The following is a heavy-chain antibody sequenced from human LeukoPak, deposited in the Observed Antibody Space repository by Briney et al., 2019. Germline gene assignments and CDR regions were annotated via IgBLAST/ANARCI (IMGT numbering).Heavy chain of an antibody. CDR1: GFTFSSYA. V-gene: IGHV3-23*01. CDR2: ISGSGGST. D-gene: IGHD2-2*01. Sequence: GGSLRLSCAASGFTFSSYAMSWVRQAPGKGLEWVSAISGSGGSTYYADSVKGRFTISRDNSKNTLYLQMNSLRAEDTAVYYCAKTPPRYCSSTSCLTTYYFDYWGQGTLVTVSS. J-gene: IGHJ4*02. CDR3: AKTPPRYCSSTSCLTTYYFDY.